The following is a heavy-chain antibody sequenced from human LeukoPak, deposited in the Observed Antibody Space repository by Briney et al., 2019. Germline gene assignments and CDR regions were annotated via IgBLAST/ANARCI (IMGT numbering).Heavy chain of an antibody. V-gene: IGHV4-39*07. CDR1: GGSITVNTYY. CDR3: AAAERSSSYGSRLGQ. D-gene: IGHD5-18*01. J-gene: IGHJ4*02. CDR2: IFYSGGT. Sequence: SETLSLTCTVSGGSITVNTYYWVWIRQAPGRGLEWIGTIFYSGGTYYNPSLESRVNISVDTSKNQFSLRVRSVSAADTAVYFCAAAERSSSYGSRLGQWGRGTLATVSS.